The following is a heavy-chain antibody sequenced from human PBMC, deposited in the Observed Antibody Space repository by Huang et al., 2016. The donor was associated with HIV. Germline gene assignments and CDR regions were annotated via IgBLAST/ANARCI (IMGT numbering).Heavy chain of an antibody. CDR3: ATDYFDSSGNGAFDI. CDR2: ISAYNGNS. D-gene: IGHD3-22*01. V-gene: IGHV1-18*01. CDR1: GYTFTNYV. J-gene: IGHJ3*02. Sequence: QVQLVQSGAEVKKPGASVKVSCKASGYTFTNYVISWVRQAPGQGLEWMGWISAYNGNSNYAQNFQGRGTMTTDTSTTTVYMELRNLRSDDTAVYYCATDYFDSSGNGAFDIWGQGTMVTVSS.